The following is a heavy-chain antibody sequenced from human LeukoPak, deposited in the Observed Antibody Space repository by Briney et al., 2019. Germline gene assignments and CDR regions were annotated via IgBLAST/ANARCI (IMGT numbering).Heavy chain of an antibody. D-gene: IGHD3-22*01. J-gene: IGHJ4*02. CDR1: GYIFTSYW. V-gene: IGHV5-51*01. CDR3: ARHAAYYYDSSGCFDY. CDR2: VYPGDSDT. Sequence: TGESLKISCKGSGYIFTSYWIGWVRQMPGKGLEWMGIVYPGDSDTRYSPSFQGQVTISADKSISTAYLQWSSLKASDTAMYYCARHAAYYYDSSGCFDYWGQGTLVTVSS.